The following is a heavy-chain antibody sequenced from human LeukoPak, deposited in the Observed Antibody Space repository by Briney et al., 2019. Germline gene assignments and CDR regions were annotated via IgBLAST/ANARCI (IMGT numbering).Heavy chain of an antibody. CDR3: ARKTYYYDSGDYGWFDP. CDR2: IKQDGSEK. D-gene: IGHD3-22*01. Sequence: GGSLRLSCAASGFTFSSYAMSWVRQAPGKGLEWVANIKQDGSEKYYVDSVKGRFTISRDNAKNSLHLQMNSLRAEDTAVYYCARKTYYYDSGDYGWFDPWGQGTLVSVSS. CDR1: GFTFSSYA. V-gene: IGHV3-7*01. J-gene: IGHJ5*02.